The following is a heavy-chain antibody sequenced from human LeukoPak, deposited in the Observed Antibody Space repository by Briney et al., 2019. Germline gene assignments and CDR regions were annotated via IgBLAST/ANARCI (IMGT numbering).Heavy chain of an antibody. CDR2: IYTNGGA. V-gene: IGHV4-61*02. CDR3: AREPPGY. CDR1: GGSVTSGNYY. Sequence: PSETLSLTCTVSGGSVTSGNYYWNWIRQPAGKGLEWIGRIYTNGGASYNPSLKSRVTISIDASKNQFSLKLSSVTAVDTAVYYCAREPPGYWGQGILVTVSS. J-gene: IGHJ4*02.